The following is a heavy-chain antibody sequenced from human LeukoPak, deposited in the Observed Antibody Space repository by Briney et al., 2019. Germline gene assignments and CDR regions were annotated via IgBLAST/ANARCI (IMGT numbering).Heavy chain of an antibody. CDR1: GFTFSRYW. CDR2: INTDGSST. D-gene: IGHD1-26*01. CDR3: ATHVKIVGATPSSY. V-gene: IGHV3-74*01. J-gene: IGHJ4*02. Sequence: PGGSLRLSCAASGFTFSRYWMHWVRQAPGKGLVWVSRINTDGSSTNYADSVKGRFTISRDNAKNTLYLQMNSLRAEDTAVYYCATHVKIVGATPSSYWGQGTLVTVSS.